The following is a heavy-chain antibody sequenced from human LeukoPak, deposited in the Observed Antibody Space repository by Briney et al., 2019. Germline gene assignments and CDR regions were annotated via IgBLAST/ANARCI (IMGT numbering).Heavy chain of an antibody. D-gene: IGHD2-15*01. CDR1: GYTFTSYG. Sequence: GASVKVSCKASGYTFTSYGISWVRQAPGQGLEWMGWINPNSGGTNYAQKFQGRVTMTRDTSISTAYMELSRLRSDDTAVYYCARDLVGYSPRGGFDYWGQGTLVTVSS. V-gene: IGHV1-2*02. CDR2: INPNSGGT. J-gene: IGHJ4*02. CDR3: ARDLVGYSPRGGFDY.